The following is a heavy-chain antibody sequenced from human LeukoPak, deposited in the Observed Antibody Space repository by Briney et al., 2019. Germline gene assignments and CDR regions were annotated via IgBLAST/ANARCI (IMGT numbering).Heavy chain of an antibody. J-gene: IGHJ4*02. D-gene: IGHD3-16*02. V-gene: IGHV4-34*01. CDR3: ARFGYDYVWGSYRYPQYFDY. Sequence: PSETLSLTCAVYGGSFSGYYWNWIRQPPGKGLEWIGEINHSGSTNYNPSLKSRVTISVDTSKNQFSLKLSSVTAADTAVYYCARFGYDYVWGSYRYPQYFDYWGQGTLVTVSS. CDR2: INHSGST. CDR1: GGSFSGYY.